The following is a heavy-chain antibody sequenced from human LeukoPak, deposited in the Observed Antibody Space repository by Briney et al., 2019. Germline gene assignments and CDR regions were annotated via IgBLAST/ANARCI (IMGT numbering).Heavy chain of an antibody. CDR3: ARDPPLPYTGTFDY. V-gene: IGHV3-7*03. CDR2: IKQDGSEK. D-gene: IGHD6-13*01. J-gene: IGHJ4*02. CDR1: GFTFSSHW. Sequence: GRSLRLSCAASGFTFSSHWMSWVRQTPAKELEWVANIKQDGSEKYYVDSVKGRFTISRDNAKNSLYLQMNSLRAEDTAVYYCARDPPLPYTGTFDYWGQGTLVTVSS.